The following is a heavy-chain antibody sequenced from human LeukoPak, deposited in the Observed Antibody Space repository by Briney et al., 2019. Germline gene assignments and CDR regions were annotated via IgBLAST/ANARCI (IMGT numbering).Heavy chain of an antibody. CDR2: IYTSGST. J-gene: IGHJ3*02. CDR1: GGSISSYY. Sequence: SETLSLTCTVSGGSISSYYWSWIRQPAGKGLEWIGRIYTSGSTNYNPSLKSRVTMSVDTSKNQFSLKLSSVTAADTAVYYCAREGIVVVPAAFDAFDIWGQGTMVTVSS. V-gene: IGHV4-4*07. CDR3: AREGIVVVPAAFDAFDI. D-gene: IGHD2-2*01.